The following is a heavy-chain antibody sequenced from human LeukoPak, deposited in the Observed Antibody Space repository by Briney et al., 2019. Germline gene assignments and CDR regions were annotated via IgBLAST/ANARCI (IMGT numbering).Heavy chain of an antibody. D-gene: IGHD6-13*01. J-gene: IGHJ4*02. CDR3: ARVPSTSYKSLTFEDY. V-gene: IGHV4-34*01. Sequence: PSETLSLTCAVYGGSFSGYYWSWIRQPPGKGLEWIGEINHSGSTNYNPSVKSRVTISVDTSKNQFSLKLSSVTAADTAVYYCARVPSTSYKSLTFEDYWGQGTLVTVSS. CDR1: GGSFSGYY. CDR2: INHSGST.